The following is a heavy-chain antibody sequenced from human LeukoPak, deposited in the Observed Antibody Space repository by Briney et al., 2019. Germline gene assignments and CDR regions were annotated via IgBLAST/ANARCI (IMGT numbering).Heavy chain of an antibody. J-gene: IGHJ4*02. V-gene: IGHV4-30-2*01. D-gene: IGHD3-10*01. Sequence: SQTLSLTCAVSGGSISSGGYSWSWIRQPPGKGLEWIGYIYHSGSTYYNPSLKSRVTISVDRSKNQFSLKLTSVTAADTAVYYCARVDMVRGYYFDYWGQGILVTVSS. CDR1: GGSISSGGYS. CDR3: ARVDMVRGYYFDY. CDR2: IYHSGST.